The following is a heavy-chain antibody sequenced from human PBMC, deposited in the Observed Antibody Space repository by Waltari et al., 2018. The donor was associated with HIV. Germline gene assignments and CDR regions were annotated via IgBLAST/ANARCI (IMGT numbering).Heavy chain of an antibody. D-gene: IGHD6-13*01. CDR1: GRALRSHV. J-gene: IGHJ4*02. CDR2: ISGSDGNT. Sequence: EVQLVESGGGLVQPGGSLRLSCAASGRALRSHVMSWVRQAPGKGLEWVSTISGSDGNTYYPDSVQGRFTISRDNSKNTLFLQLNSLRAEDTAVYYCAILIAAAGDFDYWGRGTLVTVSS. CDR3: AILIAAAGDFDY. V-gene: IGHV3-23*04.